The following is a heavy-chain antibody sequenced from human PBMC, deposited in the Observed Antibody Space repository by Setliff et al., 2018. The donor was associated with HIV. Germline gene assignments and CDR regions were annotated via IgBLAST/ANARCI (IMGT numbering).Heavy chain of an antibody. V-gene: IGHV4-39*07. CDR3: ARAIRLLSRGSGSHHAFDI. D-gene: IGHD3-10*01. J-gene: IGHJ3*02. CDR1: GGSISSSSYY. CDR2: IYYSGST. Sequence: PSETLSLTCTASGGSISSSSYYWGWIRQPPGKGLEWIGSIYYSGSTYYNPSLKSRVTISVDTSKNQFSLKLSSVTAADTAVYYCARAIRLLSRGSGSHHAFDIWGQGTMVTVSS.